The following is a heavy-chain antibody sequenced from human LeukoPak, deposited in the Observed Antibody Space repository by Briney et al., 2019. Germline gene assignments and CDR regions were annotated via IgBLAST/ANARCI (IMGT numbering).Heavy chain of an antibody. J-gene: IGHJ4*02. D-gene: IGHD3-3*01. CDR1: GYTFTMNG. V-gene: IGHV1-18*01. CDR3: ARELWSGNYNV. CDR2: TSTYNDKT. Sequence: GASVKVSCKASGYTFTMNGISWVRQAPGQGLEWMGWTSTYNDKTNYAQRLQGRVTMTTHTSTSTAYMELRSLRSEDTAVYYCARELWSGNYNVWGQGTLVTVSS.